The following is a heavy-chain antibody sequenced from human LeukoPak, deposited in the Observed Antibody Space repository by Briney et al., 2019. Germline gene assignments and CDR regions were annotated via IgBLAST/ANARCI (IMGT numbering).Heavy chain of an antibody. Sequence: PGGSLRLSCAASGFTFSSYAMSWVRQAPGKGLEWVSAISGSGGSTYYADSVKGRFTISGDNSKNTLYLQMNSLRAEDTAVYYCAKGSPTYYDFWSGHHYFDYWGQGTLVTVSS. CDR3: AKGSPTYYDFWSGHHYFDY. D-gene: IGHD3-3*01. CDR1: GFTFSSYA. CDR2: ISGSGGST. J-gene: IGHJ4*02. V-gene: IGHV3-23*01.